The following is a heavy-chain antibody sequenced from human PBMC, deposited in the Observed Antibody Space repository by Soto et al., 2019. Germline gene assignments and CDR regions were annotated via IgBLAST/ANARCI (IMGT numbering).Heavy chain of an antibody. J-gene: IGHJ6*03. D-gene: IGHD2-2*01. V-gene: IGHV4-59*08. CDR3: AGRDCSGTNCYYLDYYYMDV. Sequence: QVQLQESGPGLVRPSETLSLTCTVSGGSFSSYYWTWIRQSPGKGLEWIGYIYYSGSTDYNPSLRGRLAISIDPSKNQFSLRLNSMTAADTAVYYCAGRDCSGTNCYYLDYYYMDVWGTGTTVTVSS. CDR2: IYYSGST. CDR1: GGSFSSYY.